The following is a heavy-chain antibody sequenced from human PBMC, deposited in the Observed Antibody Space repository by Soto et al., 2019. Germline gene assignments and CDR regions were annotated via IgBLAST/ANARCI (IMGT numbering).Heavy chain of an antibody. Sequence: QVQLQESGPGLVKPSETLSLTCTVSGGSISSYYWSWIRQPPGKGLEWIGYIYYSGSTNYNPSLNRRVTISVDTSKTQFSLELSSVAAADTAVYYCARSRTTVTPSGFQHWGQGTLVTVSS. D-gene: IGHD4-17*01. CDR3: ARSRTTVTPSGFQH. V-gene: IGHV4-59*01. CDR1: GGSISSYY. CDR2: IYYSGST. J-gene: IGHJ1*01.